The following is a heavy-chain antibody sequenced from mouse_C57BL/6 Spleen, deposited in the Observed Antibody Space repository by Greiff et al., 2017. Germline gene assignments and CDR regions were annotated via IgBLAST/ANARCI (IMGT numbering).Heavy chain of an antibody. Sequence: QVQLKQSGPELVKPGASVKISCKASGYAFSSSWMNWVKQRPGKGLEWIGRIYPGDGDTNYNGKFKGKATLTADKSSSTAYMQLSSLTSEDSAVYFCAREVYYDYPYYFDYWGQGTTLTVSS. V-gene: IGHV1-82*01. D-gene: IGHD2-4*01. J-gene: IGHJ2*01. CDR3: AREVYYDYPYYFDY. CDR2: IYPGDGDT. CDR1: GYAFSSSW.